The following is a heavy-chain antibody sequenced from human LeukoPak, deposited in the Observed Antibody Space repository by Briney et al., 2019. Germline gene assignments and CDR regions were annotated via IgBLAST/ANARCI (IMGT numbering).Heavy chain of an antibody. D-gene: IGHD3-10*01. J-gene: IGHJ4*02. V-gene: IGHV3-23*01. CDR3: AKDREYYGSGSYSHFDY. CDR1: GFTFSTFA. Sequence: GGSLRLSCAASGFTFSTFAMIWVRQPPGKGLEWVSSIFPSGGEIHYADSVKGRFTIFRDNSKSTLTLQMNSLRAEDTAVYYCAKDREYYGSGSYSHFDYWGQGTLVTVSS. CDR2: IFPSGGEI.